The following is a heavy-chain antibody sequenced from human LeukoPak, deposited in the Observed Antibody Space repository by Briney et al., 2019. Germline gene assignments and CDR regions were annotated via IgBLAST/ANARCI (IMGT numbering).Heavy chain of an antibody. J-gene: IGHJ3*01. CDR2: IRDDGGNK. V-gene: IGHV3-30*02. CDR1: GFTFSTYG. Sequence: GGSPRLSCAASGFTFSTYGMHWVRQAPGKGLEWVAFIRDDGGNKYYADSVKGRFTISRDTSKNTLLLQMNSLRADDTALYFCARRLSLRFDAFAVWGPGTVVTVSS. CDR3: ARRLSLRFDAFAV. D-gene: IGHD3-3*01.